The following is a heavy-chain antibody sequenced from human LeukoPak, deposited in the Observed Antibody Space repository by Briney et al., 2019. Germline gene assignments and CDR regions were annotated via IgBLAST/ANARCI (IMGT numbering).Heavy chain of an antibody. J-gene: IGHJ6*03. Sequence: GPWVKVSCMASGHTFTRYSINCVRQAVGQEIAWMGCMNPNRGNTGYAQKFQGRVTMTRNTSISTAYMEMSSLRSEDTAVYYCARTLGDSSGYYDYYYYMDVWGKGTTVTVSS. CDR2: MNPNRGNT. D-gene: IGHD3-22*01. V-gene: IGHV1-8*01. CDR1: GHTFTRYS. CDR3: ARTLGDSSGYYDYYYYMDV.